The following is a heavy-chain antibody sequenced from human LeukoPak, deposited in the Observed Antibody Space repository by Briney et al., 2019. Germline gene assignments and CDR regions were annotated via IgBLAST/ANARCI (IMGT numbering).Heavy chain of an antibody. Sequence: KSSETLSLTCTVSGGSISNYYWSWIRQPAGKGLERIGRIYSSGITNYNLSLTSRVTISVDKSKNQLSLKLGSVTAADTAIYYCARERVGYDSSGPGPRFECWGQGTLVTVSS. D-gene: IGHD3-22*01. CDR1: GGSISNYY. CDR3: ARERVGYDSSGPGPRFEC. J-gene: IGHJ4*02. CDR2: IYSSGIT. V-gene: IGHV4-4*07.